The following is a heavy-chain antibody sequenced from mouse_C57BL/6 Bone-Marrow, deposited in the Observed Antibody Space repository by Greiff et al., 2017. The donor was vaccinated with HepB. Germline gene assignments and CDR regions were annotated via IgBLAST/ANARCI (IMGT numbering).Heavy chain of an antibody. CDR2: IYPGGGYT. V-gene: IGHV1-63*01. D-gene: IGHD1-1*01. J-gene: IGHJ2*01. Sequence: QVQLKESGAELVRPGTSVKMSCKASGYTFTNYWIGWAKQRPGHGLEWIGDIYPGGGYTNYNEKFKGKATLTADKSSSTAYMQFSSLTSEDSAIYYCARGLGPVVDYWGQGTTLTVSS. CDR1: GYTFTNYW. CDR3: ARGLGPVVDY.